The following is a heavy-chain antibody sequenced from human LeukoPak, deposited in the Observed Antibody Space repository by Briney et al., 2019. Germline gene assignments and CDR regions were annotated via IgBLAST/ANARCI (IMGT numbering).Heavy chain of an antibody. CDR3: ARGTVRGVIITESYNWFDP. V-gene: IGHV4-39*07. Sequence: SETLSLTCTVSGGSISSSSYYWGWIRQPPGKGLEWIGSIYYSGSTYYNPSLKSRVTISVDTSKNQFSLKLSSVTAADTAVYYCARGTVRGVIITESYNWFDPWGQGTPVTVSS. D-gene: IGHD3-10*01. CDR1: GGSISSSSYY. J-gene: IGHJ5*02. CDR2: IYYSGST.